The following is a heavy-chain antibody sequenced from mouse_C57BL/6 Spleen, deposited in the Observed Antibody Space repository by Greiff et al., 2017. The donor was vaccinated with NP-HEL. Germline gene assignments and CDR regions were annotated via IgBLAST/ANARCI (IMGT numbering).Heavy chain of an antibody. CDR3: ARRGDGLGAY. V-gene: IGHV1-81*01. D-gene: IGHD2-3*01. CDR2: IYPRSGNT. CDR1: GYTFTSYG. J-gene: IGHJ3*01. Sequence: VQLQQSGAELARPGASVKLSCKASGYTFTSYGISWVKQRTGQGLEWIGEIYPRSGNTYYNEKFKGKATLTADKSSSTAYMELRSLTSEDSAVYFCARRGDGLGAYWGQGTLVTVSA.